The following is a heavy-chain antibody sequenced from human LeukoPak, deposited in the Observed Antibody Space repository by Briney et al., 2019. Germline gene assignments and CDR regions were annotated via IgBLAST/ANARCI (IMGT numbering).Heavy chain of an antibody. J-gene: IGHJ4*02. CDR3: ARGTYYYDSSGYIDY. D-gene: IGHD3-22*01. Sequence: PSETLSLTCTVSGGSISSGSYYWSWIRQPAGKGLEWIGRIYTSGSTNYNPSLKSRVTISVDTSKNQFSLKLSSVTAADTAVYYCARGTYYYDSSGYIDYWGQGTLVTVSP. V-gene: IGHV4-61*02. CDR1: GGSISSGSYY. CDR2: IYTSGST.